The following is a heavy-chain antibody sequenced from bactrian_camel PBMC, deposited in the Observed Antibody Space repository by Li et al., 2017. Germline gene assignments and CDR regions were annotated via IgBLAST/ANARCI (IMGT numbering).Heavy chain of an antibody. D-gene: IGHD7*01. CDR1: GFTFSSYM. Sequence: VQLVESGGGLVQPGGSLRLSCAASGFTFSSYMMTWVRQAPGKGLEWVSYITSGGDTTRYADSVKGRVIISRDNAKNTVYLQLNSLKTEDMAMYYCASVSGAPSPELNYWGQGTQVTVS. J-gene: IGHJ4*01. CDR3: ASVSGAPSPELNY. CDR2: ITSGGDTT. V-gene: IGHV3S35*01.